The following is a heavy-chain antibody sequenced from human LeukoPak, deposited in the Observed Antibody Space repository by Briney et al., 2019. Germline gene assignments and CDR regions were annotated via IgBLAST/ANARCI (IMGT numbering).Heavy chain of an antibody. D-gene: IGHD2-15*01. CDR1: GFTFSSYE. CDR3: ARAGYCSGGSCWDY. J-gene: IGHJ4*02. CDR2: ISSSGSTI. Sequence: GGSLRLSCAASGFTFSSYEMNWVRQAPGKGLEWVSYISSSGSTIYYADSVKGRFTISRDNAKNSLYLQMNSLRAEDTAVYYCARAGYCSGGSCWDYWGQGTLVTVSS. V-gene: IGHV3-48*03.